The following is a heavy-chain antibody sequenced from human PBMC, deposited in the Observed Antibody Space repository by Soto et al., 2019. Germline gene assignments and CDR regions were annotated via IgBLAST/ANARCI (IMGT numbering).Heavy chain of an antibody. D-gene: IGHD6-13*01. CDR2: INPSGGST. J-gene: IGHJ5*02. CDR3: AREQQLEFDP. Sequence: QVQLVQSGAEVKKPGASVKVSCKASGYTFTSYYMHWVRQAPGQGLEWMGIINPSGGSTSYAQKCQXXVXMXXDTSTSTVYMELSSLRSEDTAVYYCAREQQLEFDPWGQGTLVTVSS. CDR1: GYTFTSYY. V-gene: IGHV1-46*03.